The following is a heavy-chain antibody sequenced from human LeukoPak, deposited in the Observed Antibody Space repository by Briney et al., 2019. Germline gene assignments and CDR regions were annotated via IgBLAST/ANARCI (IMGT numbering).Heavy chain of an antibody. V-gene: IGHV4-59*01. CDR3: ARVFGSSWYLIN. Sequence: SETLSLTCNVSIGSISSYYWSWIRQPPGKGLEWIGYIYYSGSTNYNPSLKSRVTISVDTSKNQFSLKLSSVTAADTAVYYCARVFGSSWYLINWGQGTLVTVSS. J-gene: IGHJ4*02. D-gene: IGHD6-13*01. CDR1: IGSISSYY. CDR2: IYYSGST.